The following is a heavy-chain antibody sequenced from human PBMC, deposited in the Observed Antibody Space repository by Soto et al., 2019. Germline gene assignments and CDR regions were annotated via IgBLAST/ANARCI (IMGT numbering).Heavy chain of an antibody. Sequence: QVRVVQSGAEVKKPGASVKVSCKTSGYTFTDYDINWVRQAPGQGLEWMGWVSPDHGNAGYAQQFQGRVTMTSDTYISTVCMELTNLSSEDTAVYYCAVTTGYWGQGTKVTVSS. J-gene: IGHJ4*02. CDR3: AVTTGY. CDR1: GYTFTDYD. CDR2: VSPDHGNA. V-gene: IGHV1-8*01. D-gene: IGHD4-17*01.